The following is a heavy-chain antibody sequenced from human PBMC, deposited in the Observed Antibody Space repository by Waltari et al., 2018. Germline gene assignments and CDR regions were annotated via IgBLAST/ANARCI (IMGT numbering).Heavy chain of an antibody. V-gene: IGHV4-38-2*01. D-gene: IGHD3-9*01. CDR1: GYSISSGYY. CDR2: IYHSVST. J-gene: IGHJ4*02. Sequence: QVQLQESGPGLVKPSETLSLTCAVSGYSISSGYYWGWIRQPPGKGLEWIGKIYHSVSTYYDPSLKIRVSTSVDTSKIQFSLMLSSVTFADTAVYYCARVADTPYDTSDYWGQGTLVTVSS. CDR3: ARVADTPYDTSDY.